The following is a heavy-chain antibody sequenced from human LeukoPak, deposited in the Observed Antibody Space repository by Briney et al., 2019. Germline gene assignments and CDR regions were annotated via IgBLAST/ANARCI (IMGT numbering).Heavy chain of an antibody. CDR3: ARDQTYSGSGIYTYFDY. D-gene: IGHD3-10*01. CDR1: GGSISSGGHY. J-gene: IGHJ4*02. CDR2: ISSTGST. Sequence: SETLSLTCTVSGGSISSGGHYWSWIRQPAGKGLEYLGRISSTGSTNYNPSLRSRVTISADTSKNHFSLKLTSVTAVDTAVYYCARDQTYSGSGIYTYFDYWGQGILVTVSS. V-gene: IGHV4-61*02.